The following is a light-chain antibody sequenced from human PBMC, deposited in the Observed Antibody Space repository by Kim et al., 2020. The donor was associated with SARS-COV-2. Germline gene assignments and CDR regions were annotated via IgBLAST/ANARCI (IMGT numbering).Light chain of an antibody. CDR3: MQPLQPTWT. V-gene: IGKV2-28*01. CDR2: LGS. J-gene: IGKJ1*01. Sequence: IVLTQSPLSLPVSPGEPASISCRSSQSLLHTDGYNYLDWYLQKPGQSPQLLIYLGSNRASGVPDRFSGSGSGTDFTLKISRVEAEDVGVYYCMQPLQPTWTFDQGTKVDIK. CDR1: QSLLHTDGYNY.